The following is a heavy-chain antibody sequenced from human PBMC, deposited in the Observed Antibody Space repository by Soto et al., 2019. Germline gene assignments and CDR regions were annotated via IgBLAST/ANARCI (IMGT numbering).Heavy chain of an antibody. J-gene: IGHJ6*02. CDR3: ARHLTSKKPYDFWSGYYHGLNYYYYGMDV. CDR2: IYPGDSDT. V-gene: IGHV5-51*01. CDR1: GYSFTSYW. Sequence: PGEFLKISCKGSGYSFTSYWIGWVRQMPGKGLEWMGIIYPGDSDTRYSPSFQGQVTISADKSISTAYLQWSSLKASDTAMYYCARHLTSKKPYDFWSGYYHGLNYYYYGMDVWGQGTTVTVSS. D-gene: IGHD3-3*01.